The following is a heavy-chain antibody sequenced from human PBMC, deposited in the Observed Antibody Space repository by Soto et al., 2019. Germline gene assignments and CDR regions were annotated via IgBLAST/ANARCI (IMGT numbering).Heavy chain of an antibody. CDR2: IYWDEDR. V-gene: IGHV2-70*04. Sequence: FGHTVPSPTETLTLTGTFSGFSLSTSGMLVSCIRQAPGKALEWLARIYWDEDRFYSTSLNTRLTISKDTSKNQVVLTMTKIHHVDKTRYYRARMRSDYASSGLEYWGQGRLDNVSS. J-gene: IGHJ4*02. CDR1: GFSLSTSGML. D-gene: IGHD3-22*01. CDR3: ARMRSDYASSGLEY.